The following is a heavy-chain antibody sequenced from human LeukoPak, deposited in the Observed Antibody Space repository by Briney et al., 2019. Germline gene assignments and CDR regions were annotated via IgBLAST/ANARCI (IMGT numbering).Heavy chain of an antibody. CDR1: GYTFTSYA. J-gene: IGHJ4*02. D-gene: IGHD1-26*01. Sequence: GASVKVSCKASGYTFTSYAMNWVRQAPGQGLEWMGWINTNTGNPTYAQGFTGRFVFSLDTSVSTAYLQISSLKAEDTAVYYCARDLSLGGSYWSGESAFDYWGQGTLVTVSS. CDR3: ARDLSLGGSYWSGESAFDY. CDR2: INTNTGNP. V-gene: IGHV7-4-1*02.